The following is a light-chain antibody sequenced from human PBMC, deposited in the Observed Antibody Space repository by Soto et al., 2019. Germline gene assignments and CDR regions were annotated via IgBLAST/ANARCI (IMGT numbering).Light chain of an antibody. CDR2: GAS. Sequence: EIVMTQSPSTLSVSPGERATLSCRTSQSISNNLAWYQQKPGQAPSLLIYGASTRATGIPARFSGSGSGTEFILPISSLQSEDSVVYYCQQYNNWPPRTFGQGTKLEIK. CDR1: QSISNN. V-gene: IGKV3-15*01. CDR3: QQYNNWPPRT. J-gene: IGKJ2*01.